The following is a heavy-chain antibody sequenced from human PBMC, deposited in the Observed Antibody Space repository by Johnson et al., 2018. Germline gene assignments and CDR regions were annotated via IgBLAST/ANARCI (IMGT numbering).Heavy chain of an antibody. CDR3: ARARDVGGTDFQH. J-gene: IGHJ1*01. CDR1: GYSFPTYD. Sequence: QVQLVQSGAEVKKPGASVKVSCKASGYSFPTYDINWVRQATGHGLEWMGWMNPNSGHTRSAQKFQGRVTMTRDTSIRTAYMELSSRRSEDTAVYYCARARDVGGTDFQHWGQGTLVTVSS. V-gene: IGHV1-8*01. D-gene: IGHD4-23*01. CDR2: MNPNSGHT.